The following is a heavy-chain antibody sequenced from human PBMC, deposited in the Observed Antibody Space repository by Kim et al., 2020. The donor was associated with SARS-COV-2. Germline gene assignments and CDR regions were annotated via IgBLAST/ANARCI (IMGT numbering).Heavy chain of an antibody. CDR1: GGSISSYY. J-gene: IGHJ5*02. V-gene: IGHV4-59*01. D-gene: IGHD5-12*01. CDR3: ARVSGYDFGVVWFDP. CDR2: IYYSGST. Sequence: SETLSLTCTVSGGSISSYYWSWIRQPPGKGLEWIGYIYYSGSTNYNPSLKSRVTISVDTSKNQFSLKLSSVTAADTAVYYCARVSGYDFGVVWFDPWGQGTLVTVSS.